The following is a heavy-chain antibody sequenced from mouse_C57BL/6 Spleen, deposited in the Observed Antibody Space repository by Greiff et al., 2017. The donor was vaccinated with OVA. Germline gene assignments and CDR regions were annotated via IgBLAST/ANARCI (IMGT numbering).Heavy chain of an antibody. CDR2: IYPRDGST. Sequence: VNLVESDAELVKPGASVKISCKVSGYTFTDHTIHWMKQRPEQGLEWIGDIYPRDGSTKYNEKFKGKATLTADKSSSTAYMHLNSLTSEDSAVYFCSRHWDYAMDYWGQGTSVTVSS. J-gene: IGHJ4*01. D-gene: IGHD4-1*01. CDR1: GYTFTDHT. V-gene: IGHV1-78*01. CDR3: SRHWDYAMDY.